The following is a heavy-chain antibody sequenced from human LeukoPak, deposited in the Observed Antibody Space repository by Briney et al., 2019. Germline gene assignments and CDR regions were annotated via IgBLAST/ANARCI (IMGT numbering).Heavy chain of an antibody. Sequence: PSETLSLTCTVSGGSVSSGSYYWSWIRQPPGKGLEWIGYIYYSGSTNYNPSLKSRVTISVDTSKNQFSLKLSSVTAADTAVYYCARLQSPISSSRPWGQGTLVTVSS. CDR1: GGSVSSGSYY. J-gene: IGHJ5*02. V-gene: IGHV4-61*01. CDR2: IYYSGST. CDR3: ARLQSPISSSRP. D-gene: IGHD6-13*01.